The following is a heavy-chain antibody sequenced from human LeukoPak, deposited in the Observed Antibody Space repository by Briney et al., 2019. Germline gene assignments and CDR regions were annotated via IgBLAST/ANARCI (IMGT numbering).Heavy chain of an antibody. CDR3: AKAPPYTKYFDY. CDR2: ISNSGDAT. CDR1: GFTFSSHA. D-gene: IGHD1-1*01. Sequence: GGSLRLSCAASGFTFSSHAMSWVRQAPGQGLEWVSTISNSGDATFYADAVKGRFTISRDNSKNTLYLQMYSLRAEDTAIYYCAKAPPYTKYFDYWGQGTLLTVSS. J-gene: IGHJ4*02. V-gene: IGHV3-23*01.